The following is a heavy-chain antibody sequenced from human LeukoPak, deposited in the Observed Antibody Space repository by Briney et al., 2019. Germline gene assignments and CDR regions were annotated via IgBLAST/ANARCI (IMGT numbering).Heavy chain of an antibody. CDR1: GFTVSSNY. V-gene: IGHV3-53*01. CDR2: IYSGGST. CDR3: ARDATRGGDNDY. D-gene: IGHD2-21*02. Sequence: GGSLRLSCAASGFTVSSNYMSWVRQAPGKGLEWVSVIYSGGSTYYADSVKGRFTISRDNSKNSLYLQMSSLRADDTAVYYCARDATRGGDNDYWGQGTRVIVSS. J-gene: IGHJ4*02.